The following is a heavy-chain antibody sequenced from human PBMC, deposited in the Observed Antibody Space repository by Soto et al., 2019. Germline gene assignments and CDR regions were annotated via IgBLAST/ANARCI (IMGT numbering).Heavy chain of an antibody. D-gene: IGHD6-13*01. J-gene: IGHJ5*02. CDR2: MNPNSGNT. CDR1: GYTFTSYD. V-gene: IGHV1-8*01. CDR3: ARERSAAGTGWFDP. Sequence: QVQLVQSGAEVKKPGASVKVSCKASGYTFTSYDINWVRQATGQGPEWMGWMNPNSGNTGYAQKFPGRVTMTRNTSISTAYMEMSSLRSEDTAVYYCARERSAAGTGWFDPWGQGTLVTVSS.